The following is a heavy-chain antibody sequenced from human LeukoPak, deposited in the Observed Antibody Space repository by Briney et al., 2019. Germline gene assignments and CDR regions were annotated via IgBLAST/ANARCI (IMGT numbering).Heavy chain of an antibody. CDR1: GFTFSSYW. D-gene: IGHD3-10*01. CDR3: ARDLRPYGSGSYSAFDI. Sequence: PGGSLRLSCAASGFTFSSYWMSWVRQAPGKGLEWVANIKHDGSEKYYVDSVKGRFTICEDNAKNSLYLQMNSLRAEDTAVYYCARDLRPYGSGSYSAFDIWGQGTMVTVSS. J-gene: IGHJ3*02. V-gene: IGHV3-7*01. CDR2: IKHDGSEK.